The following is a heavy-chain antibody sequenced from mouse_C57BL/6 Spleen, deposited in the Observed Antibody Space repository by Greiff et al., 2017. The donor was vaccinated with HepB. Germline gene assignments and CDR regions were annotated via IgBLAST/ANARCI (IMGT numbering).Heavy chain of an antibody. CDR2: ISSGGSYT. Sequence: EVQRVESGGDLVKPGGSLKLSCAASGFTFSSYGMSWVRQTPDKRLEWVATISSGGSYTYYPDSVKGRFTISRDNAKNTLYLQMSSLKSEDTAMYYCAREAGDGYYDAMDYWGQGTSVTVSS. V-gene: IGHV5-6*01. D-gene: IGHD2-3*01. J-gene: IGHJ4*01. CDR3: AREAGDGYYDAMDY. CDR1: GFTFSSYG.